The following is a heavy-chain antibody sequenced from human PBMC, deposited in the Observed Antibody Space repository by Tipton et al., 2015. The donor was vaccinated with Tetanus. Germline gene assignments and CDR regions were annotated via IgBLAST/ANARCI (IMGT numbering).Heavy chain of an antibody. D-gene: IGHD2-2*01. CDR1: GFTFSSYG. Sequence: SLRLSCAASGFTFSSYGMHWVRQAPGKGLEWVAGIWYDGSNKYYADSVKGRFTISRDNSKNTLYLQMNSLRAEDTAVYYCARKGAQYQLLGGWGQGTLVTVSS. V-gene: IGHV3-33*01. CDR2: IWYDGSNK. J-gene: IGHJ4*02. CDR3: ARKGAQYQLLGG.